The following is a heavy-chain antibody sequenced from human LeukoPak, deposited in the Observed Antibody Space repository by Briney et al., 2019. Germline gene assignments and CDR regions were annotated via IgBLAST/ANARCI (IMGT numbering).Heavy chain of an antibody. CDR1: GGYISSGSYY. CDR2: IYTSGST. CDR3: ARHGDSSPHPDY. Sequence: PSETLSLTCTVSGGYISSGSYYWSWIRQPAGKGLEWIGRIYTSGSTNYNPSLKSRVTISVDTSKNQFSLKLSSVTAADTAVYYCARHGDSSPHPDYWGQGTLVTVSS. D-gene: IGHD6-13*01. J-gene: IGHJ4*02. V-gene: IGHV4-61*02.